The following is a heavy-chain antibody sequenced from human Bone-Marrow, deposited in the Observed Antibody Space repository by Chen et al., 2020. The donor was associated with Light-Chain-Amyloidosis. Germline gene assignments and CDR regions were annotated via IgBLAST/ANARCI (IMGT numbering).Heavy chain of an antibody. CDR2: IISDSRSI. J-gene: IGHJ4*02. V-gene: IGHV3-48*03. CDR1: GFTFDNYE. CDR3: ASLHDYNTYHLPFDY. Sequence: EVQLVESGGGLVQPGGSLRLSCAASGFTFDNYEMNWVRQVPGGGLEWVSYIISDSRSIYYADSVKGRFTISRDNAKNSLYLQMNSLRAEDTAVYYCASLHDYNTYHLPFDYWGQGTLVTVSS. D-gene: IGHD4-4*01.